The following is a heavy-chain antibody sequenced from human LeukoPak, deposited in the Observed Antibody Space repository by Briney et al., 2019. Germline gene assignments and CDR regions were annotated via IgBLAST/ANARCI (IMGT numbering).Heavy chain of an antibody. D-gene: IGHD5-24*01. J-gene: IGHJ4*02. Sequence: PGGSLRLSCAASGFTFSSYAMNWVRQAPGKGLEWVSAISGSGGSTYYADSVKGRFTIPRDNSKNTLYLQMNSLRAEDTAVYYCAKKGDGYNPAPLDYWGQGTLVTVSS. CDR2: ISGSGGST. CDR1: GFTFSSYA. CDR3: AKKGDGYNPAPLDY. V-gene: IGHV3-23*01.